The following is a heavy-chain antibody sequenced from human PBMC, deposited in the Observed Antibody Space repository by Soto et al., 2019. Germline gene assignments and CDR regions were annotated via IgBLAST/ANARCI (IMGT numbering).Heavy chain of an antibody. Sequence: QVQLQESGPGLVKPSGTLSLTCAVSGGSISSSNWWSWVRQPPGKGLEWIGEIYHSGSTNYNPSPKIRVTISVDKSKNQFSLKLSSVTAADTAVYYCARDHPDYYDSSGGEAFDIWGQGTMVTVSS. V-gene: IGHV4-4*02. J-gene: IGHJ3*02. CDR3: ARDHPDYYDSSGGEAFDI. CDR1: GGSISSSNW. CDR2: IYHSGST. D-gene: IGHD3-22*01.